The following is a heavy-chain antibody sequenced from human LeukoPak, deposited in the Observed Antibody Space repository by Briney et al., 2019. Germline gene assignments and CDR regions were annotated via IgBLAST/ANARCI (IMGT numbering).Heavy chain of an antibody. Sequence: AGGSLRLSCAAFGFTFSSYWMSWARQAPGKGLEWVANIKQDGSEKYYVDSVKGRFTISRDNAKNSLYLQMNSLRAEDTAVYYCARLICIAAAGIFWFDPWGQGTLVTVSS. J-gene: IGHJ5*02. CDR2: IKQDGSEK. V-gene: IGHV3-7*01. D-gene: IGHD6-13*01. CDR3: ARLICIAAAGIFWFDP. CDR1: GFTFSSYW.